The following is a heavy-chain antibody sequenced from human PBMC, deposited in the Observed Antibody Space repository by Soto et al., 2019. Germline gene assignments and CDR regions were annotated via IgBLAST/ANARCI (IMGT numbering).Heavy chain of an antibody. V-gene: IGHV1-46*01. J-gene: IGHJ4*02. CDR1: GYTFTHYY. Sequence: QVQLVQSGAEVKKPGASVKLSCRTSGYTFTHYYIHWVRQAPGQGLEWLGIINPASGSTNYAQEFQGRVTLTMGTSTTTVYMELSGLSAEDTAIFYCARDLAAGDHWGQGTLVTVSS. CDR3: ARDLAAGDH. CDR2: INPASGST. D-gene: IGHD6-13*01.